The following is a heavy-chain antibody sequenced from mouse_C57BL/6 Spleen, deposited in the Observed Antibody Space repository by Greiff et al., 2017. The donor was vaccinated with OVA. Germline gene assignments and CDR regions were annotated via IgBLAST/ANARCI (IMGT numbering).Heavy chain of an antibody. CDR3: TRDGAKPTGDY. J-gene: IGHJ2*01. CDR2: IDPETGGT. Sequence: QVQLQQSGAELVRPGASVTLSCKASGYTFTDYEMHWVKQTPVHGLEWIGAIDPETGGTASNQKFKGKAILTADKSSSKAYMELRSLTSEDSAVYYCTRDGAKPTGDYWGQGTTLTVSS. CDR1: GYTFTDYE. V-gene: IGHV1-15*01.